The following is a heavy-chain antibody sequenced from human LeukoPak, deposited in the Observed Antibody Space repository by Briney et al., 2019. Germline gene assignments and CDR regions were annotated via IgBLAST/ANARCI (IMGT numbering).Heavy chain of an antibody. V-gene: IGHV3-23*01. CDR3: AKDRLLWFGELSQYNWFDP. CDR2: ISGSGGST. CDR1: GFTCSSYP. J-gene: IGHJ5*02. D-gene: IGHD3-10*01. Sequence: PGGSLRLSCAASGFTCSSYPMNLVPQAPGKGLEWVSAISGSGGSTYYADSVKARYTISRDNYKNTLYLQMNSLRAEDTAVYYCAKDRLLWFGELSQYNWFDPWGQGTLVTVSS.